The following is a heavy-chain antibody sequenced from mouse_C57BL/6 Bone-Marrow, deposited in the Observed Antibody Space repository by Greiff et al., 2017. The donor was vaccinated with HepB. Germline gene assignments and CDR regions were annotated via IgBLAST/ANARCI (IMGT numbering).Heavy chain of an antibody. J-gene: IGHJ2*01. CDR1: GYSITSGYY. Sequence: DVKLQESGPGLVKPSQSLSLTCSVTGYSITSGYYWNWIRQFPGNKLEWMGYISYDGSNNYNPSLKNRISITRDTSKNQFFLKLNSVTTEDTATYYCAREYLDYWGQGTTLTVSS. CDR2: ISYDGSN. V-gene: IGHV3-6*01. CDR3: AREYLDY.